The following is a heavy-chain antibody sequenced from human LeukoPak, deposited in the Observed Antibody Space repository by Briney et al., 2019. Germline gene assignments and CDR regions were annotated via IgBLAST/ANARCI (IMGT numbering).Heavy chain of an antibody. V-gene: IGHV1-69*06. CDR1: GGTFSSYA. D-gene: IGHD2-2*02. CDR2: IIPIFGTA. Sequence: SVKVSCKASGGTFSSYAISWVRQAPGQGLEWMGGIIPIFGTANYAQKFQGRVTITADKSTSTAYMELSSLRSEETAVYYCACQTVVVPAAIKVAYYYYGMDVWGKGTTVTVSS. J-gene: IGHJ6*04. CDR3: ACQTVVVPAAIKVAYYYYGMDV.